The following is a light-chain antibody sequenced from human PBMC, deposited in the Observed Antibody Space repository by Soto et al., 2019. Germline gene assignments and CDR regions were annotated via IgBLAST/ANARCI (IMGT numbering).Light chain of an antibody. CDR1: SSYVGGYNY. CDR2: DVS. Sequence: QSVLTQPASVSGSPGQAITISCTGTSSYVGGYNYVSWYQHHPGKAPKLMIYDVSNRPSGVSNRFSGSKSGNTASLTISGLPPEDEADYYCSSYTTSNTRQLVFGTGTKLTVL. V-gene: IGLV2-14*03. J-gene: IGLJ1*01. CDR3: SSYTTSNTRQLV.